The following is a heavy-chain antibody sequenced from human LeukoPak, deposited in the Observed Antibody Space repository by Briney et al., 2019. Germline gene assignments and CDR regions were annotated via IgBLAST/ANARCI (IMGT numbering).Heavy chain of an antibody. CDR3: ARGPRGYCSSTSCHRSHYYYGMDV. D-gene: IGHD2-2*01. CDR2: IYYSGST. CDR1: GGSISSYY. J-gene: IGHJ6*02. V-gene: IGHV4-59*12. Sequence: TSETLSLTCTVSGGSISSYYWSWIRQPPGKGLEWIGYIYYSGSTNYNPSLKSRVTISVDTSKNQFSLKLSSVTAADTAVYYCARGPRGYCSSTSCHRSHYYYGMDVWGQGTTVTVSS.